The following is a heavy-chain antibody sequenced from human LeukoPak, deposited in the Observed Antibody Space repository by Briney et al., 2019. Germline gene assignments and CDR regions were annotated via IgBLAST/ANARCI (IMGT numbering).Heavy chain of an antibody. CDR2: IYTSGST. J-gene: IGHJ4*02. CDR1: GDSISSGSYY. CDR3: ASLVRGVITL. D-gene: IGHD3-10*01. Sequence: SQTLSLTCTVSGDSISSGSYYWSWIRQPAGKGLEWIGRIYTSGSTNYNPSLKSRVTISVDTSKNQFSLKLSSVTAADTAVYYCASLVRGVITLWGQGTLVTVSS. V-gene: IGHV4-61*02.